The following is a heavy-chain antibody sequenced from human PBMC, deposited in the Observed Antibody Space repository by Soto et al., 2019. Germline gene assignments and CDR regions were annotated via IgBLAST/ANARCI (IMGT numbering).Heavy chain of an antibody. CDR2: INPNSGGT. V-gene: IGHV1-2*02. Sequence: QVQLVQSGAEVKKPGASVKVSCTASGYTFTGDYMHWVRQAPGQGLEWMGWINPNSGGTNYAQKFQGRVTMTRDTSISTAYMELSRLRSDDTAVYYCARDQRITMVRGGGDYYYGMDVWGQGTTVTVSS. CDR3: ARDQRITMVRGGGDYYYGMDV. J-gene: IGHJ6*02. D-gene: IGHD3-10*01. CDR1: GYTFTGDY.